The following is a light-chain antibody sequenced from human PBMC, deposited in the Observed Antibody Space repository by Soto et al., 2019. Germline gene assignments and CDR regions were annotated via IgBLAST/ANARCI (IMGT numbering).Light chain of an antibody. CDR1: QSVSSN. J-gene: IGKJ2*01. Sequence: EIVMTQSPATLSVSPGERATLSCRASQSVSSNLAWYQQRPGQAPRLLIYGASTRATGIPVRFSGSGSGTEFTLTISSLHSEDFAVYYCLQYIDWPHTFGQGTKLEIK. V-gene: IGKV3D-15*01. CDR3: LQYIDWPHT. CDR2: GAS.